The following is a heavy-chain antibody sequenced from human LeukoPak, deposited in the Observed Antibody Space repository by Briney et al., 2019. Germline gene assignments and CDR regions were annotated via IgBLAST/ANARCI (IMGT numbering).Heavy chain of an antibody. J-gene: IGHJ3*02. V-gene: IGHV3-48*01. CDR1: GFTFSSYT. D-gene: IGHD3-16*02. CDR3: AKILRLGELSPPDAFDI. Sequence: GGSLRLSCAASGFTFSSYTMNWVRQPPGKGLEWVSNIGTSSTTIYYADSVKGRFTISRDNSKNTLYLQMNSLRAEDTAVYYCAKILRLGELSPPDAFDIWGQGTMVTVSS. CDR2: IGTSSTTI.